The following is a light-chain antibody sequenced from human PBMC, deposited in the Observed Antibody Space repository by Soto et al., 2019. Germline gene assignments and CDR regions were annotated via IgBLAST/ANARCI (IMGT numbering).Light chain of an antibody. Sequence: EIVLTQSPATLSLSPGEGATLSRRASQSVSSYLAWYQQKPGQAPRLLIYDAPNRATGIPARFSGSGSGTDFTLTISSLEPEDFAVYYCQQRSNWPPITFGQGTRLEIK. V-gene: IGKV3-11*01. CDR1: QSVSSY. J-gene: IGKJ5*01. CDR2: DAP. CDR3: QQRSNWPPIT.